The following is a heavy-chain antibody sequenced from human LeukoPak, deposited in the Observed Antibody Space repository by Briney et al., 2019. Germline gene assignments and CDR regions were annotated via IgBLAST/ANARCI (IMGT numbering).Heavy chain of an antibody. CDR1: GFTFSSYG. Sequence: LPGGSLRLSCAASGFTFSSYGMHWVRQAPGKGLEWVAVIWYDGSNKYYADSVKGRFTISRDNSKNTLYLQMNSLRAEDTAVYYCARDRRFGELSLDVWGQGTLVTVSS. V-gene: IGHV3-33*08. CDR2: IWYDGSNK. CDR3: ARDRRFGELSLDV. D-gene: IGHD3-10*01. J-gene: IGHJ4*02.